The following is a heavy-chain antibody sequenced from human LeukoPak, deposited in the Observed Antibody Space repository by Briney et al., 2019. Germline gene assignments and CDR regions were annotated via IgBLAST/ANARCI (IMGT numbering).Heavy chain of an antibody. CDR1: GFTFSSYG. V-gene: IGHV3-30*02. J-gene: IGHJ4*02. D-gene: IGHD3-16*02. CDR3: AKDHDYVWGSYHDHYYFDY. Sequence: PGGSLRLSCAASGFTFSSYGMHRVRQAQGKGLGWVAFIRYDGSNKYYADSVKGRFTISRDNSKNTLYLQMNSLRAEDTAVYYCAKDHDYVWGSYHDHYYFDYWGQGTLVTVSS. CDR2: IRYDGSNK.